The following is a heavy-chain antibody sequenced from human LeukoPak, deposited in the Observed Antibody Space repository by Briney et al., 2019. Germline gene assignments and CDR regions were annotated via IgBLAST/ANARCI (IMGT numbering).Heavy chain of an antibody. Sequence: GGSLRLSCAASGFTFSSYGMHWVRQAPGKGLEWVAVISYDGSNKYYADSVKGRFTISRDNSKNTLYLQMNSLRAEDTAVYYCAKDLSYSNQYYFDYWGQGTLVTVS. D-gene: IGHD4-11*01. CDR1: GFTFSSYG. CDR3: AKDLSYSNQYYFDY. V-gene: IGHV3-30*18. J-gene: IGHJ4*02. CDR2: ISYDGSNK.